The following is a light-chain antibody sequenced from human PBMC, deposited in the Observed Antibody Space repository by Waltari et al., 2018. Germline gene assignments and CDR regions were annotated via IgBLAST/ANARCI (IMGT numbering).Light chain of an antibody. CDR1: SSDVGAYNY. Sequence: QSALTQPASVSGSPGQSIAISCTGSSSDVGAYNYVSWYQQYPGQAPKVMIYDFINRPSGVFDRFSGSKSVNTASLTISGLQAEDEADYYCSSYTTSRTVVFGGGTKLTVL. CDR3: SSYTTSRTVV. V-gene: IGLV2-14*01. CDR2: DFI. J-gene: IGLJ3*02.